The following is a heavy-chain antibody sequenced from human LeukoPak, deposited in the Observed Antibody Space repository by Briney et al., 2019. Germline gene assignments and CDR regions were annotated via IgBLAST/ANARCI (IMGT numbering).Heavy chain of an antibody. V-gene: IGHV3-53*01. CDR3: AKAPRGEYYFDY. J-gene: IGHJ4*02. CDR1: GFTVSSNY. CDR2: IHRDGST. Sequence: QPGGSLRLSCAASGFTVSSNYMSWVRQAPGKGLEWVSIIHRDGSTYYAESVKGRFTISRDNSKNTLYLQMNSLRAEDTAVYYCAKAPRGEYYFDYWGQGTLVTVSS. D-gene: IGHD3-10*01.